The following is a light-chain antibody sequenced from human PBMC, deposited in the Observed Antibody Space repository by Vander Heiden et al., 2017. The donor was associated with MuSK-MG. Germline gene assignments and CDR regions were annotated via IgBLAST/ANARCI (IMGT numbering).Light chain of an antibody. CDR1: QSVCSN. CDR3: QQYNNWPRT. V-gene: IGKV3-15*01. J-gene: IGKJ1*01. CDR2: GAS. Sequence: IVMPQSPATLSVSPGERATLSCRASQSVCSNLAWYQQKPGQAPRLLIYGASTRASGIPARFSGSGSGTEFTLTISSLQSEDFAVYYCQQYNNWPRTFGQGTKVEIK.